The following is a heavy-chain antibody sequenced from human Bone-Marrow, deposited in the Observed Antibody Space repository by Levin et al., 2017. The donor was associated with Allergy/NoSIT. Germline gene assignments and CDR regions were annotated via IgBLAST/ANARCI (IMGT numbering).Heavy chain of an antibody. CDR3: ARYSSSSGYYYYYMDV. CDR1: GYSFTSYW. Sequence: GASVKVSCKGSGYSFTSYWIGWVRQMPGKGLEWMGIIYPGDSDTRYSPSFQGQVTISADKSISTAYLQWSSLKASDTAMYYCARYSSSSGYYYYYMDVWGKGTTVTVSS. D-gene: IGHD6-6*01. V-gene: IGHV5-51*01. J-gene: IGHJ6*03. CDR2: IYPGDSDT.